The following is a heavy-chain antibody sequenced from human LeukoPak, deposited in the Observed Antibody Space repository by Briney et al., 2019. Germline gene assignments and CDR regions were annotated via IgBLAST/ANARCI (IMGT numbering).Heavy chain of an antibody. Sequence: GGSQRLSCATSGFTFSNYVMSWVRQAPGKGLEWVSAIGGSDGATYYADSVKGRFTISRDNSKNTMYLQMNSLRAEDTAVYYCARVSGALLWFGELVSYYFDYWGQGTLVTVSS. CDR3: ARVSGALLWFGELVSYYFDY. V-gene: IGHV3-23*01. D-gene: IGHD3-10*01. J-gene: IGHJ4*02. CDR1: GFTFSNYV. CDR2: IGGSDGAT.